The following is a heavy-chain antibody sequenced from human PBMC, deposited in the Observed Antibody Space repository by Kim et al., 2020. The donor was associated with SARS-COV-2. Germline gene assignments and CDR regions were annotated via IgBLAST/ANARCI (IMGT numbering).Heavy chain of an antibody. CDR3: ARDGGGFDI. J-gene: IGHJ3*02. CDR2: WYF. Sequence: WYFDYALSVKSRITINPDTSKNQFSLQLSAVTPEDTAVYYCARDGGGFDIWGQGTMVTVSS. D-gene: IGHD2-15*01. V-gene: IGHV6-1*01.